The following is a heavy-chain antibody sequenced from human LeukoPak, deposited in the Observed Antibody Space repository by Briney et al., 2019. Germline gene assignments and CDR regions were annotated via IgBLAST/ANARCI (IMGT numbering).Heavy chain of an antibody. CDR1: GFTFSSYS. J-gene: IGHJ4*02. V-gene: IGHV3-48*02. D-gene: IGHD3-10*01. CDR2: ISGSSSTT. CDR3: ASSDTFNYYGSGSHQHAPQD. Sequence: GGSLRLSCAASGFTFSSYSMNWVRQAPGRGLEWLSYISGSSSTTHYADSVKGRFTISRDNAKNSLYLQMNSLRDEDTAVYYCASSDTFNYYGSGSHQHAPQDWGQGTLVTVSS.